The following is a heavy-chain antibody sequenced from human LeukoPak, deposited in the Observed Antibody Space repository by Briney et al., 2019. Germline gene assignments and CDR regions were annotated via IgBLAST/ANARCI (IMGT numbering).Heavy chain of an antibody. CDR2: INPNSGGT. D-gene: IGHD2-15*01. J-gene: IGHJ4*02. V-gene: IGHV1-2*02. CDR1: GYTFTGYY. Sequence: ASVKVSCKASGYTFTGYYMHWVRQAPGQGLEWMGWINPNSGGTNYAQKFQGRVTMTRDTSISTAYMELSRLRSDDTAVYYCAREKLRKEGLDYWGQGTLVTVSS. CDR3: AREKLRKEGLDY.